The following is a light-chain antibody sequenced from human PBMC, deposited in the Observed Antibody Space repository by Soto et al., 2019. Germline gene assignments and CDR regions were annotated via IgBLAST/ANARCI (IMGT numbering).Light chain of an antibody. J-gene: IGKJ3*01. Sequence: EIGLPQSPYTLSWSPGERATLSCRASQIVSSLLAWYQQTPGQAPRLLIYDASTRAAGIPARFSGSGSGTDFTLTISSLEPEDFAVYYCQQRSVWPPTFGGVSNVDI. CDR1: QIVSSL. V-gene: IGKV3-11*01. CDR2: DAS. CDR3: QQRSVWPPT.